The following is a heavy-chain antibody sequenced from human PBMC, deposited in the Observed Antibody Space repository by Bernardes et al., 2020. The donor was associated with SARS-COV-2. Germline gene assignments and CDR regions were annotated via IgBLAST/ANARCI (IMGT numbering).Heavy chain of an antibody. D-gene: IGHD2-8*01. J-gene: IGHJ3*02. V-gene: IGHV1-2*02. CDR2: INPNSGGT. CDR1: GYTFTGYY. CDR3: ARGPLYCTNGVCPDAFDI. Sequence: ASVKVSCMASGYTFTGYYMHWVRQAPGQGLEWMGWINPNSGGTNYAQKFQGRVTMTRDTSISTAYMELSRLRSDDTAVYYCARGPLYCTNGVCPDAFDIWGQGTMVTVSS.